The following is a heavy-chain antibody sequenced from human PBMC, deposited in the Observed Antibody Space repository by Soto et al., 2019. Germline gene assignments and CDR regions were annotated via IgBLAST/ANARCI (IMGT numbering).Heavy chain of an antibody. D-gene: IGHD3-10*01. CDR1: GFTFSSYW. Sequence: PVESLRLSCAASGFTFSSYWMHWVRRAPGKGLEWVSSISGVSDYILYADSVKGRFASSRDNAKTSLYLQMNSLTAEDTAVYYCAREGVHNYTEYYFDYWGQGTLVTVS. CDR2: ISGVSDYI. V-gene: IGHV3-21*06. J-gene: IGHJ4*02. CDR3: AREGVHNYTEYYFDY.